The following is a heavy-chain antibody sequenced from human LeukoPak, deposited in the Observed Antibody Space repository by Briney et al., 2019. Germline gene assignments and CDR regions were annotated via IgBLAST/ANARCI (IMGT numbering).Heavy chain of an antibody. V-gene: IGHV4-59*01. D-gene: IGHD6-19*01. CDR2: NSYSGNT. J-gene: IGHJ4*02. Sequence: PSETLSLTCTVSGGSISTYYWTWLRQPPGKGLEWFVYNSYSGNTNYNPALRSRVSISVDMSMSQFSLKLTSVTAADTAVYYCARAGSGWSFDYWGQGTLVTVSS. CDR1: GGSISTYY. CDR3: ARAGSGWSFDY.